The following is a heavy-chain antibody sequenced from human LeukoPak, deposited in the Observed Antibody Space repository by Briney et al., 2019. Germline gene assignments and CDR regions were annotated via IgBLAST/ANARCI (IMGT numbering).Heavy chain of an antibody. CDR1: GFTFSNYV. D-gene: IGHD6-13*01. CDR2: IDSNGGST. V-gene: IGHV3-64*01. CDR3: ARISIAAAGVDY. Sequence: SGGSLRLSCAASGFTFSNYVMHWVRQAPGKGLEYVSAIDSNGGSTYYANSVKGRFTISRDNSKNTLYLQMGGLGAEDMAVYYCARISIAAAGVDYWGQGTLVTVSS. J-gene: IGHJ4*02.